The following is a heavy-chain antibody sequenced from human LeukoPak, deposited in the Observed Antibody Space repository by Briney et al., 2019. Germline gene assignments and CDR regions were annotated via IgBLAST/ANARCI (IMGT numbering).Heavy chain of an antibody. CDR1: GFTLSNYV. Sequence: PGGSLRLSCAASGFTLSNYVINWVRQAPGKGLEWVSTISDSGGHTYYADSVGGRFTISRDNSNKMIFLQMDSLRVEDTAVYYCAKLWFGDLSRGQAKFDYWGQGTLVTVSA. V-gene: IGHV3-23*01. D-gene: IGHD3-16*01. CDR2: ISDSGGHT. J-gene: IGHJ4*02. CDR3: AKLWFGDLSRGQAKFDY.